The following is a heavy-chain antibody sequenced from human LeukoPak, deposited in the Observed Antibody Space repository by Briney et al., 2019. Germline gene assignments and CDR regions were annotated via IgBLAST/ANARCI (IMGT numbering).Heavy chain of an antibody. CDR3: ARGVVIHAFDI. V-gene: IGHV4-59*08. CDR2: IYYSGST. J-gene: IGHJ3*02. Sequence: SETLSLTCTVSGGSISSYYWSWIRQPPGKGLEWIGYIYYSGSTNYNPSLKSRVTISVDTSKNQFSLKLGSVTAADTAVYYCARGVVIHAFDIWGQGTMVTVSS. D-gene: IGHD3-3*01. CDR1: GGSISSYY.